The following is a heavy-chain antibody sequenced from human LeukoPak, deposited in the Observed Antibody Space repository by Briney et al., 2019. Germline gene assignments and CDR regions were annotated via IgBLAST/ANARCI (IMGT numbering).Heavy chain of an antibody. CDR1: GVSFRDYY. Sequence: SETLPLTCAVYGVSFRDYYWSWIRQPPGKGLEWIGEINYSESTNYISSLKGRVTISLDTSKNHYSLKMASVTAADTAVYYCARAINSGYDKDAFDIWGQGTMVTVSS. CDR2: INYSEST. CDR3: ARAINSGYDKDAFDI. J-gene: IGHJ3*02. D-gene: IGHD5-12*01. V-gene: IGHV4-34*01.